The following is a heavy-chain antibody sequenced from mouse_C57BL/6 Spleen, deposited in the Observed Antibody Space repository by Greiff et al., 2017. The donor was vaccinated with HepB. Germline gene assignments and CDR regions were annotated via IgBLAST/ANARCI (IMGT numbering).Heavy chain of an antibody. Sequence: DVMLVESGEGLVKPGGSLKLSCAASGFTFSSYAMSWVRQTPEKRLEWVAYISSGGDYIYYADTVKGRFTISRDNARNTLYLQMSSLKSEDTAMYYCTRDEGDYGYFDYWGQGTTLTVSS. V-gene: IGHV5-9-1*02. CDR3: TRDEGDYGYFDY. J-gene: IGHJ2*01. D-gene: IGHD2-4*01. CDR2: ISSGGDYI. CDR1: GFTFSSYA.